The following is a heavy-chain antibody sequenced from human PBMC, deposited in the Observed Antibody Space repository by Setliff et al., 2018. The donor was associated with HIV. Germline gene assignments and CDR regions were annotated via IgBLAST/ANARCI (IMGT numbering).Heavy chain of an antibody. V-gene: IGHV4-30-4*01. J-gene: IGHJ4*02. Sequence: SETLSLTCTVSGGSISNSDHYWSWIRQSPGKGLEWIGYIHYSGSTYYNPSLKSRVTISVHTSQNQFSLRLTSVTAADTAVYYCAKGGSSSWYMFDYWGQGTLVTVSS. D-gene: IGHD6-13*01. CDR1: GGSISNSDHY. CDR3: AKGGSSSWYMFDY. CDR2: IHYSGST.